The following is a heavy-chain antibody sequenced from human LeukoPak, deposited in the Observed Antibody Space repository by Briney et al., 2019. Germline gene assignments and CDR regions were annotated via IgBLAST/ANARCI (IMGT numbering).Heavy chain of an antibody. CDR3: AGLLGYCSGNRCPSSANYYYYMDV. Sequence: KPSETLSLTCTVSGGSIRSNYYWGWIRQPPGKGLEWIGSIYYSGDSYYNPSLKSRVTMSIDTSKNQFSLKVNSVTAADTAVYYCAGLLGYCSGNRCPSSANYYYYMDVWGKGTTVTVSS. J-gene: IGHJ6*03. CDR1: GGSIRSNYY. CDR2: IYYSGDS. D-gene: IGHD2-15*01. V-gene: IGHV4-39*07.